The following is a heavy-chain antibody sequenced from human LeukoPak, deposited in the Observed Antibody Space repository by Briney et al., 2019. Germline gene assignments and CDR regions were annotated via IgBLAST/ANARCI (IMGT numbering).Heavy chain of an antibody. CDR1: GFTFSDYY. Sequence: SGGSLILSCAASGFTFSDYYMSWIHQAPGKGLEWVSYISSSSSYTNYADSVKGRFTISRDNAKNSLYLQMNSLRAEDTAVYYCARGPRNSSGKRGAFDIWGQGTMVTVSS. CDR2: ISSSSSYT. CDR3: ARGPRNSSGKRGAFDI. V-gene: IGHV3-11*06. J-gene: IGHJ3*02. D-gene: IGHD6-19*01.